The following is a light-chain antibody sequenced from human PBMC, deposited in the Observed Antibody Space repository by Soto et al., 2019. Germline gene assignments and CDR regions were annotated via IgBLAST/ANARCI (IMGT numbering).Light chain of an antibody. CDR2: LGS. Sequence: DIVMTQSPLSLPVTPGEPASISCRSRQSLLHSNGYNYLDWYLQKPGQSPQLLIYLGSNRASGVPDRFSSGGSGRYFTLRISILEAEDVGFYYCMQALQTPGTCGQGTKLEIK. CDR3: MQALQTPGT. V-gene: IGKV2-28*01. CDR1: QSLLHSNGYNY. J-gene: IGKJ2*01.